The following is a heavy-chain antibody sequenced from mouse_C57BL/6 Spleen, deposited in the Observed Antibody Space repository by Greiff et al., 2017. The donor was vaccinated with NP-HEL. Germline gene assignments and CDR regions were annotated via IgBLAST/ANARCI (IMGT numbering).Heavy chain of an antibody. D-gene: IGHD1-1*01. CDR1: GYAFSSSW. Sequence: VQLQQSGPELVKPGASVKISCKASGYAFSSSWMNWVKQRPGKGLEWIGRIYPGDGDTNYNGKFKGKATLTADKSSSTAYMQLSRLTSEESAVYVCARGYYDSGYDFDYWGQGTTLTVSS. V-gene: IGHV1-82*01. CDR3: ARGYYDSGYDFDY. CDR2: IYPGDGDT. J-gene: IGHJ2*01.